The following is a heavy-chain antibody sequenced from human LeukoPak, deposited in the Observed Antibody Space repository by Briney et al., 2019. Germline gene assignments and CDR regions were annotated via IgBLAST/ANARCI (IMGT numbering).Heavy chain of an antibody. CDR2: ISIGSSPYT. Sequence: GGSLRLSCAASGFSFSKSSMLWFRQAPGKGLEWASSISIGSSPYTYYADSLKGRFTISRDNAKNSVCLQMNSLRPEDTAVYYCASYTLWYGDSWGQGTLVTVSS. CDR1: GFSFSKSS. CDR3: ASYTLWYGDS. V-gene: IGHV3-21*06. D-gene: IGHD3-10*01. J-gene: IGHJ4*02.